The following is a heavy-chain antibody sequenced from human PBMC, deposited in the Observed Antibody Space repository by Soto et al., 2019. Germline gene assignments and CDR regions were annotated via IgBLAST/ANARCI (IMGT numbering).Heavy chain of an antibody. J-gene: IGHJ4*02. CDR2: ISGSGGRS. D-gene: IGHD3-16*01. CDR3: AKAYFVWSSEKPYYFDY. Sequence: EVQLLDSGGGLVQPGGSLRLSCAASGFTFSNYAMTWVRQGPGKGLEWVSGISGSGGRSYYADSVKGRFTISRDNSKSTLYLQMNSLRAEETAVYYCAKAYFVWSSEKPYYFDYWGQGTLVTVSS. V-gene: IGHV3-23*01. CDR1: GFTFSNYA.